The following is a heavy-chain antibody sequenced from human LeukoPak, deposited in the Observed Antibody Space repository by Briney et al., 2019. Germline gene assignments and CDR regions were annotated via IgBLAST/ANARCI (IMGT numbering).Heavy chain of an antibody. CDR1: GFTFSSYW. Sequence: PGGSLRLSCAASGFTFSSYWMSWVRQAPGKGLEWVANIKQDGSEKYYVDSVKGRFTISRDNAKNSLYLQMNSLRAEDTAVYYCAREGRITIFGPNWFDPWGQGTLVTVFS. D-gene: IGHD3-3*01. CDR2: IKQDGSEK. V-gene: IGHV3-7*01. CDR3: AREGRITIFGPNWFDP. J-gene: IGHJ5*02.